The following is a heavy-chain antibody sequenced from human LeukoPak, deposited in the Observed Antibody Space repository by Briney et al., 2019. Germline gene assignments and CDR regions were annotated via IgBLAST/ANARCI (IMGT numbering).Heavy chain of an antibody. CDR2: ISTSGSII. CDR1: GFTFSDYE. Sequence: GGSLRLSCAASGFTFSDYEMNWVRQAPGKGLEWVSHISTSGSIIHYADSVEGRFTISRDNAKNSLYLQMNSLRAEDTAVFYCARETEEAFDIWGQGRMVTVSS. J-gene: IGHJ3*02. V-gene: IGHV3-48*03. D-gene: IGHD7-27*01. CDR3: ARETEEAFDI.